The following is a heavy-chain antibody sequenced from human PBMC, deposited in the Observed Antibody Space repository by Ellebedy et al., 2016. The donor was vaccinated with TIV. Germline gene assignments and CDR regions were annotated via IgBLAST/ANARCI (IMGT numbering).Heavy chain of an antibody. CDR3: ARDRGGSYSPVDY. CDR2: ISSSGSTI. CDR1: RFSFSNYA. D-gene: IGHD1-26*01. J-gene: IGHJ4*02. V-gene: IGHV3-11*01. Sequence: GGSLRLXXVASRFSFSNYAMSWIRQAPGKGLEWVSYISSSGSTIYYADSVKGRFTISRDNAKNSLYLQMNSLRAEDTAVYYCARDRGGSYSPVDYWGQGTLVTVSS.